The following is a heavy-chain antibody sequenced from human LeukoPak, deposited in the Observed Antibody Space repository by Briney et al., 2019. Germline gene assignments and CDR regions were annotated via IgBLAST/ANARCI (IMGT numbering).Heavy chain of an antibody. CDR1: GVTFSSYS. Sequence: GGSLRLSCAASGVTFSSYSMNWVRQAPGKGLEWVPSISSRSTYIYYADSVKGRFTISRDNAKNTAYLQMDSLKTEDTAVYYCTGNYYGSGSYADFDYWGQGTLVTVSS. J-gene: IGHJ4*02. CDR3: TGNYYGSGSYADFDY. V-gene: IGHV3-21*04. CDR2: ISSRSTYI. D-gene: IGHD3-10*01.